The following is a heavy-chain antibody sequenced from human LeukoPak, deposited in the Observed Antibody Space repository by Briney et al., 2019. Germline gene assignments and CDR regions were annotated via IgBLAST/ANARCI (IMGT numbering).Heavy chain of an antibody. CDR3: AKYYGMDV. Sequence: KGLEGVSAISGSGGSTYYADSVNGRFTISRDNSKNTLYLQMNSPRAEDTAVYYCAKYYGMDVWGQGTTVTVSS. J-gene: IGHJ6*02. V-gene: IGHV3-23*01. CDR2: ISGSGGST.